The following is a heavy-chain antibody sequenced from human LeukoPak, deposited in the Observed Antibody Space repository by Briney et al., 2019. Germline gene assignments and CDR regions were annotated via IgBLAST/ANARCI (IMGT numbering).Heavy chain of an antibody. CDR1: GYTFTSYD. CDR3: ARVRIAVGHNWFDP. J-gene: IGHJ5*02. CDR2: MNPNSGNT. Sequence: ASVKVSCKASGYTFTSYDINWVRQATGQGLEWMGWMNPNSGNTGYAQKFQGRVTMTRNTSISTAYMELSSLRSEDKAVYYCARVRIAVGHNWFDPWGQGTLVTVSS. D-gene: IGHD6-19*01. V-gene: IGHV1-8*01.